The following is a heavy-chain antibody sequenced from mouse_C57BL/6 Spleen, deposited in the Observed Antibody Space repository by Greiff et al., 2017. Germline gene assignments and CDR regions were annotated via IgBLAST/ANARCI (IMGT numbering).Heavy chain of an antibody. D-gene: IGHD2-4*01. CDR2: IWGDGST. J-gene: IGHJ3*01. CDR1: GFSFTSYG. V-gene: IGHV2-3*01. CDR3: AKPIYYDYGVWFAY. Sequence: QVQLQQSGPGLVAPSQCLSITCTVSGFSFTSYGVSWVRQPPGKGLEWLGVIWGDGSTNYHSARISRLSLSKNNSKRQVFLKLNSLQTDDTATYYCAKPIYYDYGVWFAYWGQGTLVTVSA.